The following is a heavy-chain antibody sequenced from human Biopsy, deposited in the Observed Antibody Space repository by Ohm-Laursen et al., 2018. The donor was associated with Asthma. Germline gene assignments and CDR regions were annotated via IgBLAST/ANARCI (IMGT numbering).Heavy chain of an antibody. CDR2: INPSGGDT. V-gene: IGHV1-46*01. CDR3: ALSQFDY. CDR1: GYTFTNYY. Sequence: SVKVSCKVSGYTFTNYYIHWVRQAPGQGLEWVGIINPSGGDTSYPQKFQGRVSVTMDTSTSTVSMELSSLRSEDTAVYYCALSQFDYWGQGTLLTVSS. J-gene: IGHJ4*02.